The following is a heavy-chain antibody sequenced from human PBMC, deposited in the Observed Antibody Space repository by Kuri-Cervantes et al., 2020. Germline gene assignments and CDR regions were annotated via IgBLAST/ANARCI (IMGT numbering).Heavy chain of an antibody. Sequence: GESLKISCAASGFTFSDYYMSWIRQAPGKGLEWVSYISSSGSTIYYADSVKGRFTISRDNSKNTLYLQMNSLRAEDTAVYYCAKDYSSYGMDVWGQGTTVTVSS. CDR3: AKDYSSYGMDV. J-gene: IGHJ6*02. V-gene: IGHV3-11*04. CDR2: ISSSGSTI. CDR1: GFTFSDYY. D-gene: IGHD5-18*01.